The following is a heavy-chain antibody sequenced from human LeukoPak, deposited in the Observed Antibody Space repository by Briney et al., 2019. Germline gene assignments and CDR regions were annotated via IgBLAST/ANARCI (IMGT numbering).Heavy chain of an antibody. D-gene: IGHD6-19*01. J-gene: IGHJ4*02. CDR3: ARDYRRSGYSSGWRDFDY. V-gene: IGHV1-8*01. Sequence: GASVKVSCKASGYTFTSYDINWVRQATGQGLEWMGWMNPNSGNTGYAQKLQGRVTMTTDTSTSTAYMELRSLRSDDTAVYYCARDYRRSGYSSGWRDFDYWGQGTLVTVSS. CDR2: MNPNSGNT. CDR1: GYTFTSYD.